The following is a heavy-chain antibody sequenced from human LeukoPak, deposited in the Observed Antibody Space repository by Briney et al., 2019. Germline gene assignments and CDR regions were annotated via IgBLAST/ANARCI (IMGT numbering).Heavy chain of an antibody. CDR2: ISSSSSYI. D-gene: IGHD6-13*01. CDR3: ARGSSWPMFNI. V-gene: IGHV3-21*01. Sequence: GGSLRLSCAASGFTFSSYSMNWVRQAPGKGLEWVSSISSSSSYIYYADSVKGRFTISRDNAKNTLFLQMNSLRGEDTAVYYCARGSSWPMFNIWGKGKMVTVSS. CDR1: GFTFSSYS. J-gene: IGHJ3*02.